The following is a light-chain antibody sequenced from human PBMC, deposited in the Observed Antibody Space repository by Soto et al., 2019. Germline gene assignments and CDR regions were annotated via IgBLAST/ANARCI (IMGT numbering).Light chain of an antibody. CDR3: QSYDRSLSVV. CDR2: ADN. V-gene: IGLV1-40*01. Sequence: QLVLTQPPSVSGAPGQRVTISCTGSSSNIGAGFGVHWYQQLPGTAPKLLIYADNNRPSGVPDRFSGSKSGTSASLAITGLRAEDEADYYCQSYDRSLSVVFGGGTKLTVL. CDR1: SSNIGAGFG. J-gene: IGLJ2*01.